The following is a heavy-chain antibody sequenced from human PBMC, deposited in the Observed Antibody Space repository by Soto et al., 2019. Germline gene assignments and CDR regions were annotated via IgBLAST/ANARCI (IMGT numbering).Heavy chain of an antibody. CDR3: ARAYSSDHRFDY. J-gene: IGHJ4*02. CDR2: IYYSGST. D-gene: IGHD6-25*01. CDR1: GGSISSGGYY. V-gene: IGHV4-31*03. Sequence: SETLSLTCTVSGGSISSGGYYWSWIRQHPGKGLEWIGYIYYSGSTYYNPSLKSRVTISVDTSKNQFSLKLSSVTAADTAVYDCARAYSSDHRFDYWGQGTLVTVSS.